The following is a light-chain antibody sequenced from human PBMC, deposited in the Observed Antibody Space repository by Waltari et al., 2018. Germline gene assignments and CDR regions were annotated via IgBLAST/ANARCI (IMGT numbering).Light chain of an antibody. Sequence: DLQMTQSHSTLSASVGDTVTITCRASQSISTWLAWYQQKPGKAPKLLIYKASSLESGVPSRFSGSGSGTEFTLTISSLQPDDFAIYYCQQYNNYPYTFGQGTKLDFK. CDR1: QSISTW. J-gene: IGKJ2*01. CDR2: KAS. V-gene: IGKV1-5*03. CDR3: QQYNNYPYT.